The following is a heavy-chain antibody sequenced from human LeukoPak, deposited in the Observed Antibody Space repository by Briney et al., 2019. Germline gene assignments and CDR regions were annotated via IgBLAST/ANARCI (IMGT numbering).Heavy chain of an antibody. CDR3: ARGLQPYGYYRDY. Sequence: SETLSLTCAVYGGSFSGYYWSWIRQPPGKGLEWIGEIIHSGSTNYNPSLKSRVTISVDTSKNQFSLKLSSVTAADTAVYYCARGLQPYGYYRDYWGQGTLVTASS. D-gene: IGHD4-17*01. V-gene: IGHV4-34*01. CDR1: GGSFSGYY. CDR2: IIHSGST. J-gene: IGHJ4*02.